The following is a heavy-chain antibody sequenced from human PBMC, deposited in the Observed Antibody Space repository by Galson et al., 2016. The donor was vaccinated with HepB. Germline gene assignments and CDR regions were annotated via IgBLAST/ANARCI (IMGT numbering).Heavy chain of an antibody. Sequence: QSGAEVKKPGQSLRISCEASGYSFTTYWISWARQMPGKGLEWMGIIYPGNSDTAYNPSFRGQVTFSADKSINTAYLHWGSLTASDSAVYYCARRVIMGEPDYWGQGTLVTVSS. CDR1: GYSFTTYW. J-gene: IGHJ4*02. D-gene: IGHD1-26*01. CDR2: IYPGNSDT. CDR3: ARRVIMGEPDY. V-gene: IGHV5-51*01.